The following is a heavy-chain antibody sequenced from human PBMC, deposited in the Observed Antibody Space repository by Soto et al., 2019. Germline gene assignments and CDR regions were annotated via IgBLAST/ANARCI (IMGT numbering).Heavy chain of an antibody. CDR3: ARDAGDGTFDF. Sequence: ASGKVSCKASGYTFSSYAIHWVRQAPGQRLEWMGWINAGYGNTKSSQKFQDRVTISRDTSASTAYMELTSLRSEDTAVYYCARDAGDGTFDFWGQGTLVPVSS. CDR2: INAGYGNT. CDR1: GYTFSSYA. D-gene: IGHD7-27*01. J-gene: IGHJ4*02. V-gene: IGHV1-3*01.